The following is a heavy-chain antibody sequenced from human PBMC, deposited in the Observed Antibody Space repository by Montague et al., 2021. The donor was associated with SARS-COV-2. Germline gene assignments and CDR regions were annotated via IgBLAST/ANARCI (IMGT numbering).Heavy chain of an antibody. CDR3: ARGDRTGWQTDY. J-gene: IGHJ4*02. V-gene: IGHV3-13*04. CDR1: GFTFSSYD. D-gene: IGHD6-19*01. CDR2: INTAGDT. Sequence: SLRLSCAASGFTFSSYDMHWVRQATGKGLECVSIINTAGDTYYPGSVKGRFTIPRDNAKNSLYLQMNSLRAGDTAVYYCARGDRTGWQTDYWGQGTLVTVTS.